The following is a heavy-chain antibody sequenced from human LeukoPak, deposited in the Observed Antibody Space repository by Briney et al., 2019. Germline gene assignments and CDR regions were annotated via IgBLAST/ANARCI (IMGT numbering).Heavy chain of an antibody. D-gene: IGHD5-18*01. Sequence: VKVSCKASEYTFTGYYMHWVRQAPGQGLEWMGWINPNSGGTNYAQKFQGRVTMTRDTSISTACMELSRLRSDDTAVYYCARETYLLIQLPNNWFDPWGQGTLVTVSS. V-gene: IGHV1-2*02. J-gene: IGHJ5*02. CDR3: ARETYLLIQLPNNWFDP. CDR2: INPNSGGT. CDR1: EYTFTGYY.